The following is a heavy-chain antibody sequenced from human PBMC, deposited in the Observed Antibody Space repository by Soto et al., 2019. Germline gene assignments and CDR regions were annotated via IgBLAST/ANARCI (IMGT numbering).Heavy chain of an antibody. CDR1: GYSFTSYW. CDR2: IYPGDSDT. J-gene: IGHJ6*02. CDR3: ARPGIAAACTTNYYYGMDV. D-gene: IGHD6-13*01. V-gene: IGHV5-51*01. Sequence: GESLKISCKGSGYSFTSYWIGWVRQMPGKGLEWMGIIYPGDSDTRYSPSFQGQVTISADKSISTAYLQWSSLKASDTAMYYCARPGIAAACTTNYYYGMDVWGQGTTVPVSS.